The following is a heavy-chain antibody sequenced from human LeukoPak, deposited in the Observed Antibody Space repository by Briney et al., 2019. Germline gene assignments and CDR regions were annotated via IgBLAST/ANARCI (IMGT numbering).Heavy chain of an antibody. J-gene: IGHJ4*02. D-gene: IGHD6-19*01. V-gene: IGHV4-61*01. CDR2: IYYSGST. CDR1: GGSVSSGSYY. CDR3: ARDSPGVAGACFDY. Sequence: SETLSLTCTVSGGSVSSGSYYWSWIRQPPGKGLEWIGYIYYSGSTNYNPSLKSRVTISLDMSKNQFSLKLSSVTAADTAVYYCARDSPGVAGACFDYWGQGALVTVSS.